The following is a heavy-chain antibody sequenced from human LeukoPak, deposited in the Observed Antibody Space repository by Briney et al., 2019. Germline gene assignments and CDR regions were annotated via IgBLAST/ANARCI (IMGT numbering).Heavy chain of an antibody. V-gene: IGHV3-30*02. CDR3: AKAAGTLGSTLFDY. Sequence: GGSLRLSCAASGFTFSSYGMHWVRQAPGKGLEWVAFIRSDGSNKYYADSVKGRFTISRDNSKNTLYLQMNSLRTEDTAVYYCAKAAGTLGSTLFDYWGQGTLVTVSS. D-gene: IGHD3-10*01. CDR1: GFTFSSYG. CDR2: IRSDGSNK. J-gene: IGHJ4*02.